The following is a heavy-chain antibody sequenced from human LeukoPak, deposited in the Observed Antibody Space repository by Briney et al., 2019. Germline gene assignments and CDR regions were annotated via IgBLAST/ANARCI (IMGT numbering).Heavy chain of an antibody. V-gene: IGHV3-33*06. CDR2: IWYDGSNK. CDR3: AKELAAAGGYYYYYMDV. D-gene: IGHD6-13*01. Sequence: GGSLRLSCAASGFTFSSYGMHWVRQAPGKGLEWAAVIWYDGSNKYYADSVKGRFTISRDNSKNTLYLQMNSLRAEDTAVYYCAKELAAAGGYYYYYMDVWGKGTTVTVSS. J-gene: IGHJ6*03. CDR1: GFTFSSYG.